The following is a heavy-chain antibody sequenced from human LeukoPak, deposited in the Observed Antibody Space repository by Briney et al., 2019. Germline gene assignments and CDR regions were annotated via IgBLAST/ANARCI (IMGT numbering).Heavy chain of an antibody. D-gene: IGHD2-2*01. CDR3: VTFPLWCSSTSCHYMDV. Sequence: SETLSLTCTVSGGSISTYYWSWIRQPPGKGLEWIGEINHSGSTNYNPSLKSRVTISVDTSKNQFSLKLSSVTAADTAVYYCVTFPLWCSSTSCHYMDVWGKGTTVTISS. V-gene: IGHV4-34*01. J-gene: IGHJ6*03. CDR1: GGSISTYY. CDR2: INHSGST.